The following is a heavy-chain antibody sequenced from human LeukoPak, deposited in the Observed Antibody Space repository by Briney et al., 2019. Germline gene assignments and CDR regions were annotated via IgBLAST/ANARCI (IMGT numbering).Heavy chain of an antibody. Sequence: SETLSLTCAVYGGSFSGYYWSWIRQPPGKGLEWIGEINHSGSTNYNPSLKSRVTVSVDTSKNQFSLKLSSVTAADTAVYYCAKDSPYYYDSSGLDYWGQGTLVTVSS. CDR2: INHSGST. V-gene: IGHV4-34*01. D-gene: IGHD3-22*01. CDR1: GGSFSGYY. J-gene: IGHJ4*02. CDR3: AKDSPYYYDSSGLDY.